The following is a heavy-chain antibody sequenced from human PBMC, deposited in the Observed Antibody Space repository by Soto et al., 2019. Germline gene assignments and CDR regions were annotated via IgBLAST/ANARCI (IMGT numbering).Heavy chain of an antibody. Sequence: QVQLVQSGAEVKKPGASVKVSCKASGYTFTGHYINWVRQAPEQGLEWMGEIGPESGATKYAQRFQGSATMTRDMSITTVHMELNNLSPDNTAVYYCGRGRSGQIVVFYWCQGTPFTVSS. CDR2: IGPESGAT. D-gene: IGHD1-26*01. CDR1: GYTFTGHY. V-gene: IGHV1-2*02. CDR3: GRGRSGQIVVFY. J-gene: IGHJ4*02.